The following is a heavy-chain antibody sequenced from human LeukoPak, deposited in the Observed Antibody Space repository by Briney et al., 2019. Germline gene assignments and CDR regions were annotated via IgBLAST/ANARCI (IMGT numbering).Heavy chain of an antibody. CDR1: GFTFSSYG. CDR3: AKDRLYSFRAYSDY. Sequence: GGSLRLSCAASGFTFSSYGMHWVRHAPGKGLEWVAVISYDGSNKYYADSVKGRFTISRDNSKNTLYLQINSLTAADTAVYYCAKDRLYSFRAYSDYWGQGTLVTVSS. D-gene: IGHD1-26*01. J-gene: IGHJ4*02. V-gene: IGHV3-30*18. CDR2: ISYDGSNK.